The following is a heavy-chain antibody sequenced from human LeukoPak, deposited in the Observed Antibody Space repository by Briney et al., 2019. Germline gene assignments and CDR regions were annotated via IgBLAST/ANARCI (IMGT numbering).Heavy chain of an antibody. D-gene: IGHD5-12*01. Sequence: ASVKVSCKASGYTFTSYGISWVRRAPGQGLEWMGWISAYNGNTNYAQKLQGRVTMTTDTSTSTAYMELRSLRSDDTAVYYCASHQRRGYSGYGLYGMDVWGQGTTVTVSS. J-gene: IGHJ6*02. CDR2: ISAYNGNT. CDR3: ASHQRRGYSGYGLYGMDV. CDR1: GYTFTSYG. V-gene: IGHV1-18*01.